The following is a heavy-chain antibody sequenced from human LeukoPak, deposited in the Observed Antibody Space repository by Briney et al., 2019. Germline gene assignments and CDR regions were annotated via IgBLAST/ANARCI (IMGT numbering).Heavy chain of an antibody. CDR3: ARVLRQNAFDI. CDR2: ISAYNGNT. Sequence: GASVKVSCKASGYTFTSYDINWVRQATGQGLEWMGWISAYNGNTNYAQKLQGRVTMTTDTSTSTAYMELRSLRSDDTAVYYCARVLRQNAFDIWGQGTMVTVSS. V-gene: IGHV1-18*01. CDR1: GYTFTSYD. J-gene: IGHJ3*02.